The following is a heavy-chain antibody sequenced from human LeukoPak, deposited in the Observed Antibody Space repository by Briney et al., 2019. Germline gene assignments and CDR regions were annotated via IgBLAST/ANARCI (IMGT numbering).Heavy chain of an antibody. D-gene: IGHD2-15*01. CDR1: GLTASVNY. V-gene: IGHV3-53*01. J-gene: IGHJ4*02. CDR2: MYSGGYT. CDR3: ARDRRYCSGDNCYSGVDY. Sequence: HPRRSLRLSCVPSGLTASVNYMTCVRPPPEEGRDWVSVMYSGGYTYYADSVKGGFTISRDNSKHTVYLQINSLRVEDSAVYYCARDRRYCSGDNCYSGVDYWGQGTRVIVSS.